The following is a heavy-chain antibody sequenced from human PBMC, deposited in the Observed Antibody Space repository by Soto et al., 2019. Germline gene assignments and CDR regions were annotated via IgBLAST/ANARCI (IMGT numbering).Heavy chain of an antibody. J-gene: IGHJ4*02. Sequence: PSETLPLTCSVSGGSISSGGYYWTWIRQYPGKGLEWIGYIYSSGSTNYNPSLKSRVTMSGDTSKNQFSLRLGSVTAADTAVYYCARGPPLDYWGQGTLVTVSS. CDR2: IYSSGST. V-gene: IGHV4-31*03. CDR1: GGSISSGGYY. CDR3: ARGPPLDY.